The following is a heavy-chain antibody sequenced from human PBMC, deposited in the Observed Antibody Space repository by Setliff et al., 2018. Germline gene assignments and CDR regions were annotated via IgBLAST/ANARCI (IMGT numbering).Heavy chain of an antibody. CDR2: MNPNNGNT. Sequence: ASVKVSCKASGYTFTNYDINWVRQATGQGLEWMGWMNPNNGNTGYSQKFQGRVTMTRNTSTSTAYMEVSSLRSEDTAVYYCARSSAPQVVLAADFDFWGQGTPVTVSS. J-gene: IGHJ4*02. D-gene: IGHD6-19*01. CDR1: GYTFTNYD. CDR3: ARSSAPQVVLAADFDF. V-gene: IGHV1-8*01.